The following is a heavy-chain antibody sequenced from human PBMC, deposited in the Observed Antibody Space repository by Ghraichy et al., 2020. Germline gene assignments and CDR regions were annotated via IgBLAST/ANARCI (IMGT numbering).Heavy chain of an antibody. Sequence: SLNISCTVSGGSISSGGYYWIWIRQHPGKGLEWVGYIYDSRSAYSNPSLKSRLTISADTSKNQFSLRLSSVTAADTAVYYCARSTAIGYDSIDYWGQGTLVTVSS. D-gene: IGHD5-12*01. J-gene: IGHJ4*02. CDR2: IYDSRSA. V-gene: IGHV4-31*03. CDR1: GGSISSGGYY. CDR3: ARSTAIGYDSIDY.